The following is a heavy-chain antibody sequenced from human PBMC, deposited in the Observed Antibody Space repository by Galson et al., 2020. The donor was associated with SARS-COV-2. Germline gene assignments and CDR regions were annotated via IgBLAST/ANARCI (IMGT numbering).Heavy chain of an antibody. CDR2: ISYDGSNK. CDR1: GFTFSSYA. Sequence: GGSLRLSCAASGFTFSSYAMHWVRQAPGKGLEWVAVISYDGSNKYYADSVKGRFTISRDNSKNTLYLQMNSLRAEDTAVYYCAREASSGYLDYWGQGTLVTVSS. CDR3: AREASSGYLDY. J-gene: IGHJ4*02. V-gene: IGHV3-30*01. D-gene: IGHD3-22*01.